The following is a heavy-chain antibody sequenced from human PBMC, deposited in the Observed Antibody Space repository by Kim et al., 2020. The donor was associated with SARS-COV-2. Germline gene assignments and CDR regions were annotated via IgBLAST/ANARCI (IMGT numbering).Heavy chain of an antibody. D-gene: IGHD3-9*01. V-gene: IGHV3-23*03. J-gene: IGHJ6*01. CDR1: GFTFSSYA. Sequence: GGSLRLSCAASGFTFSSYAISWVRQAPGKWLEWVSVIYSGGSSTYYADSVKGRVTISRDNSKNTLYLQMNSLRAEDTAVYYCAKGPRAYDIFTAYYYYG. CDR2: IYSGGSST. CDR3: AKGPRAYDIFTAYYYYG.